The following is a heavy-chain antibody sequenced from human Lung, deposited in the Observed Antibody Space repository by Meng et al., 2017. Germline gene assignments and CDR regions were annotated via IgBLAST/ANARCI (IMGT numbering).Heavy chain of an antibody. V-gene: IGHV1-69*13. CDR2: LIAVFDKT. Sequence: QVQLVQSGAEVEKPESSVKVACKTSGGSFSTHTFSWVRQAPGQGLEWMGGLIAVFDKTKAAPRFQDRVTFTADESTSTAYMELSSLTFDDTAVYFCARGRRNEPLFDYWGQGALVTVSS. J-gene: IGHJ4*02. CDR1: GGSFSTHT. CDR3: ARGRRNEPLFDY. D-gene: IGHD1-14*01.